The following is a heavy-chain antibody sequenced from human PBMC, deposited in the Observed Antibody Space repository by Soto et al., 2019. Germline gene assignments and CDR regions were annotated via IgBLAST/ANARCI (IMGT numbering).Heavy chain of an antibody. D-gene: IGHD3-10*01. V-gene: IGHV1-18*01. J-gene: IGHJ6*01. CDR2: ISAYNGNT. Sequence: ASVKVSCKASGYTFTSYGISWVRQAPGQGLEWMGWISAYNGNTNYAQKLQGRVTMTTDTSTSTAYMELRSLRSDDTAVYYCARATNYYGSGSYYKDYYYYGMDVWGQGPTVTVSS. CDR3: ARATNYYGSGSYYKDYYYYGMDV. CDR1: GYTFTSYG.